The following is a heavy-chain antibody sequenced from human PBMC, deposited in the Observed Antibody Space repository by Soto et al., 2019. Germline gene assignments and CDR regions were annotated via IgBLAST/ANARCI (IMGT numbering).Heavy chain of an antibody. CDR1: RGTFSSRA. CDR2: IIPVFGRV. J-gene: IGHJ6*02. D-gene: IGHD3-16*01. V-gene: IGHV1-69*01. Sequence: QVQLVQSGPEVKKTGTSVKVSCKASRGTFSSRAISWVRQAPGQGLEWMGGIIPVFGRVNYAEKFQDRVTITADESTGTVYMELSSLRSEDTALYYCANSRGGTFLGYHGMDIWGQVTTVSVSS. CDR3: ANSRGGTFLGYHGMDI.